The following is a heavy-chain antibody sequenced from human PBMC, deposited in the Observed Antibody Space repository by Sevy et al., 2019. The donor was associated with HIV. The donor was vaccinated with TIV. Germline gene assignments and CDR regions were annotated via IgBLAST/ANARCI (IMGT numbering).Heavy chain of an antibody. CDR2: IGSDGGTT. CDR1: GFTFASYA. V-gene: IGHV3-23*01. Sequence: GGSLRLSCAASGFTFASYAMTWVRQAPGKGLEWVSVIGSDGGTTYYADSVKGRFTISRDNSKNTLYLQMNSLRAEDTAVYYCAKYIRVGVTDCPRWFDSWGQGTLVTVSS. J-gene: IGHJ5*01. CDR3: AKYIRVGVTDCPRWFDS. D-gene: IGHD1-26*01.